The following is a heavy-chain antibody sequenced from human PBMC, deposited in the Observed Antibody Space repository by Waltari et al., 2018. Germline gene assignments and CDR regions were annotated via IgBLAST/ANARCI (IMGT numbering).Heavy chain of an antibody. V-gene: IGHV1-8*03. D-gene: IGHD6-19*01. J-gene: IGHJ6*02. CDR2: INPSNGNT. Sequence: QVQLVQSGAEVKNPGASVTVSCKASGYSFTSSDINWVRQATGQGLEWMGWINPSNGNTGFAQKFQGRVTITRSTSISTAYMELNSLRSEDTAVYYCARGWGSGWPGYYGMDVWGQGTTVTVSS. CDR1: GYSFTSSD. CDR3: ARGWGSGWPGYYGMDV.